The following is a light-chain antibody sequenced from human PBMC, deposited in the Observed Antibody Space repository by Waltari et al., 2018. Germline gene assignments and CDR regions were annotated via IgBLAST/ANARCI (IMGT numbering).Light chain of an antibody. CDR2: DVN. J-gene: IGLJ2*01. V-gene: IGLV2-14*03. CDR3: SSQSTKNGVI. CDR1: SSAVGGYDS. Sequence: QSALTQPASVSGSPGQSITISCTGSSSAVGGYDSVSWYEDHPGQAPKVIIYDVNKRPSGVSDRFSGSKSGNTASLTISGLQAEDEATFYCSSQSTKNGVIFGGGTKVTVL.